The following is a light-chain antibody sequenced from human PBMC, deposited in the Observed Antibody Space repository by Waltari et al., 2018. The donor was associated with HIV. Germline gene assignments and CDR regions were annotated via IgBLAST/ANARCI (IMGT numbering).Light chain of an antibody. CDR2: DVS. J-gene: IGLJ1*01. CDR3: CSYAGSYTFYV. CDR1: SSDVGGYNY. V-gene: IGLV2-11*01. Sequence: QSALTQPRSVSGSPGQSVTISCTGTSSDVGGYNYVSWYQQHPGKAPKLMMYDVSKLPPGVSDRFSGSKSDNTASLTISGLQAEDEADYYCCSYAGSYTFYVFGTGTKVTVL.